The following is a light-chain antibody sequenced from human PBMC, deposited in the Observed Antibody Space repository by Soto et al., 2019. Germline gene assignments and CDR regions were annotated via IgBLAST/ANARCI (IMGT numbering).Light chain of an antibody. V-gene: IGKV3-11*01. CDR2: GTS. Sequence: ETVLTQSPGTLSLSPGERATLSCRASQSVSSYSAWYQQKRGQAPRLLIYGTSSRAIGIPDRFSGSGSGTYFTLTISRLEPEDFAVYYCHQRQSWPRTFGQGTTVDI. J-gene: IGKJ1*01. CDR3: HQRQSWPRT. CDR1: QSVSSY.